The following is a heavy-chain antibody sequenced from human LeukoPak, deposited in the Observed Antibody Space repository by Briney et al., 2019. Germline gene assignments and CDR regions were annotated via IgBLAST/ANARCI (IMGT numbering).Heavy chain of an antibody. J-gene: IGHJ4*02. D-gene: IGHD3-10*02. CDR2: SNAGNGNT. Sequence: ASVKVSCKASGYTFTSYVMHWVRQAPGQRLEWMGWSNAGNGNTNYAQRLQGRVTMTTDTSTSTAYMELRSLRSDDTAVYYCARDMFDYQFDYWGQGTLVTVSS. CDR3: ARDMFDYQFDY. CDR1: GYTFTSYV. V-gene: IGHV1-3*01.